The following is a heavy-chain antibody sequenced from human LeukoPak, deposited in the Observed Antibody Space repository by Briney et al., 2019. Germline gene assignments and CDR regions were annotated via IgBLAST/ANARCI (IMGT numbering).Heavy chain of an antibody. CDR2: INPNSGGT. Sequence: GASVKVSCKASGYTFTGYYMHWVRQAPGQGLEWMGWINPNSGGTNYAQKFQGRVTMTRDTFISTAYMELSRLRSDDTAVYYCARGNYYGSGRLSNWFDPWGQGTLVTVSS. CDR1: GYTFTGYY. CDR3: ARGNYYGSGRLSNWFDP. J-gene: IGHJ5*02. D-gene: IGHD3-10*01. V-gene: IGHV1-2*02.